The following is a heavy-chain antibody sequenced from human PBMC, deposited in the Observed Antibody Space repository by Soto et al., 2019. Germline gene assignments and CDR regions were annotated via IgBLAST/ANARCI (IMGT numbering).Heavy chain of an antibody. D-gene: IGHD3-3*01. V-gene: IGHV4-39*01. CDR2: IYYSGST. Sequence: QLQLQESGPGLVKPSETLSLTCTVSGGSISSSSYYWGWIRQPPGKGLEWIGSIYYSGSTYYNPSLKSRVTISVDTSKNQFSLKLSSVTAADTAVYYCASLRFLEWLSPPPAWFDPWGQGTLVTVSS. J-gene: IGHJ5*02. CDR1: GGSISSSSYY. CDR3: ASLRFLEWLSPPPAWFDP.